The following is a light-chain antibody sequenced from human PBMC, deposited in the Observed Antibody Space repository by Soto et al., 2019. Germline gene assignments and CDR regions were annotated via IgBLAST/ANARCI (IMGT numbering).Light chain of an antibody. V-gene: IGKV3-15*01. CDR1: QRVSRK. CDR2: GAS. Sequence: IVMTQSPATLSLSLAERASLSCGASQRVSRKLAWYQQTRGQAPRLPIYGASTRATGVPASFSGSGSGTEFTLTISNLQSEDFAVYHCQQYDKWPRTFGQGTNVDIK. CDR3: QQYDKWPRT. J-gene: IGKJ1*01.